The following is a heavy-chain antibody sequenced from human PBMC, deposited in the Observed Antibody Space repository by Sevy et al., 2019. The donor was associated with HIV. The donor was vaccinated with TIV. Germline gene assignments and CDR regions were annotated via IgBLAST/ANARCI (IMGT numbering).Heavy chain of an antibody. Sequence: GGSLRLSCAASGFTFSSYAMHWVRQAPGKGLEWVAVISYDGSNKYYADSVKGGFTISRDNSKNTLYLQMNSLRAEDTAVYYCLLSSSTAYPFDYWGQGTLVTVSS. CDR2: ISYDGSNK. J-gene: IGHJ4*02. CDR1: GFTFSSYA. D-gene: IGHD6-6*01. CDR3: LLSSSTAYPFDY. V-gene: IGHV3-30-3*01.